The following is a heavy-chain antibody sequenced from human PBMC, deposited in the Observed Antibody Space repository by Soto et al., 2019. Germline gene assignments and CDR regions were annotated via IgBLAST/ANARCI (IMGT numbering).Heavy chain of an antibody. J-gene: IGHJ3*02. V-gene: IGHV3-23*01. CDR2: LSGSGGST. CDR1: GFTFSSYA. D-gene: IGHD3-16*02. Sequence: GGSLRLSCAASGFTFSSYAMSWVRQAPGKGLEWVSALSGSGGSTYYADSMKGRFTISRDNSKHTLYLQMNSLRAEDTAVYYCAKDRGWNDYIWGSYRFPAFDIWGQGTMVTVSS. CDR3: AKDRGWNDYIWGSYRFPAFDI.